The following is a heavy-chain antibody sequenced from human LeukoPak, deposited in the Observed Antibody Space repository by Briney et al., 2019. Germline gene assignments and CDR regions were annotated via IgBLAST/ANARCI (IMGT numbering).Heavy chain of an antibody. CDR1: GFTFSSYA. D-gene: IGHD1-26*01. J-gene: IGHJ4*02. CDR2: IYTGDGT. Sequence: GGSLRLSCAASGFTFSSYAMSWVRQAPGKGLEWVSVIYTGDGTYYADSVKGRFTISRDNSKNTVFLQMNSLRAEDTAVYYCARVGSGSYYPRWGQGTLVTVSS. V-gene: IGHV3-53*01. CDR3: ARVGSGSYYPR.